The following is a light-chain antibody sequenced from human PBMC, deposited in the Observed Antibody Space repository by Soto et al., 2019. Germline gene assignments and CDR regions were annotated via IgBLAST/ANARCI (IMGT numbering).Light chain of an antibody. CDR3: ATWHYSLTGDV. Sequence: SVLTQPPSVSAAPGQKVTISCSGSSSNIGNNYVSWYQQLPGTTPKLLIYDNNKRPSGIPDRFSGSKSGTSGTLDITGLQSGDEADYYSATWHYSLTGDVFGGGTKGTVL. CDR1: SSNIGNNY. J-gene: IGLJ2*01. V-gene: IGLV1-51*01. CDR2: DNN.